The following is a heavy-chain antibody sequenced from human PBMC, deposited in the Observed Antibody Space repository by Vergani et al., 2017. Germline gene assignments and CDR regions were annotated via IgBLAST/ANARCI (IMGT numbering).Heavy chain of an antibody. CDR3: AKDTTSLGVRRNKLYSSSWTAQTRYYYYYGMDV. D-gene: IGHD6-13*01. J-gene: IGHJ6*02. V-gene: IGHV3-9*01. CDR1: GFTFSSYS. Sequence: EVQLVESGGGLVKPGGSLRLSCAASGFTFSSYSMNWVRQAPGKGLEWVSGISWNSGSIGYADSVKGRFTISRDNAKNSLYLQMNSLRAEDTALYYCAKDTTSLGVRRNKLYSSSWTAQTRYYYYYGMDVWGQGTTVTVSS. CDR2: ISWNSGSI.